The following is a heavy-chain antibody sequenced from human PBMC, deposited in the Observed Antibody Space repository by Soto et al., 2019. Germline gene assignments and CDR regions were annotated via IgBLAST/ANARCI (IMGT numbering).Heavy chain of an antibody. CDR3: GRPPFGYSNVWLGAH. CDR2: VSSSSNYI. J-gene: IGHJ4*02. V-gene: IGHV3-21*01. D-gene: IGHD6-19*01. CDR1: GFTFSSYT. Sequence: EVQLVESGGGLVKPGGSLRLSCAASGFTFSSYTMNWVRQAPGKGLACVSSVSSSSNYIYYADSVKGRITISRDNAKNSLYLQIKSLRAENTAVYYCGRPPFGYSNVWLGAHWGQGVLVTVSS.